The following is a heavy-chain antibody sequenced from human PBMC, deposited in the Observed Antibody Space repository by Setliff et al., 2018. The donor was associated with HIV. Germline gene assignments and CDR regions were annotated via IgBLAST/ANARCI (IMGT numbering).Heavy chain of an antibody. D-gene: IGHD1-1*01. J-gene: IGHJ3*02. CDR3: SRGGWKTLHDAFDI. V-gene: IGHV3-23*03. Sequence: PGGSLRLSCAASGFTFSSYAMSWVRQAPGKGLEWVSVIYSGSSTYYADSVKGRFTTSRDNSKNTLYLQMNSLRTEDTAVYYCSRGGWKTLHDAFDIWGQGTMVTVSS. CDR2: IYSGSST. CDR1: GFTFSSYA.